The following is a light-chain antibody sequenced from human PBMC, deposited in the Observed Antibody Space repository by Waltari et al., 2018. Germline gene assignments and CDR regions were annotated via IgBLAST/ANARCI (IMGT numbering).Light chain of an antibody. CDR2: DYT. Sequence: QSVLTQPPSVSGAPGQRVTISCTGSSSNIGAGYDVHVYQQLPGRAPKLLIFDYTNRPSGVPDRFSGSKSGSSASLAITGLQPEDEADYYCQSYDSSLSGSRDVIFGGGTKLTVL. V-gene: IGLV1-40*01. J-gene: IGLJ2*01. CDR3: QSYDSSLSGSRDVI. CDR1: SSNIGAGYD.